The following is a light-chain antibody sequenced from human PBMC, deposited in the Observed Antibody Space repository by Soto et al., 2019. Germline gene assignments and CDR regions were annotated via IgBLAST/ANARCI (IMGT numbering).Light chain of an antibody. Sequence: EIVMTQSPATLSVSPGERATLSCRASQSVSSNLDWYQQKPGQAPRLLIYGASSRATGIPARFSGSGSGTEFTLTISSLQSEDVVVYYCQQYNNWPPVTFGQGTKLEIK. J-gene: IGKJ2*01. CDR2: GAS. CDR3: QQYNNWPPVT. V-gene: IGKV3-15*01. CDR1: QSVSSN.